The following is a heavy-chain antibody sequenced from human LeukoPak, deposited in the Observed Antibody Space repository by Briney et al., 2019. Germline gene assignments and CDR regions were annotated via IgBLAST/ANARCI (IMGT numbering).Heavy chain of an antibody. J-gene: IGHJ4*02. CDR1: GFIFSSYW. CDR2: MSQDGSEK. CDR3: ARGGGYILDN. D-gene: IGHD5-18*01. Sequence: PGGSLRLSCVASGFIFSSYWMSWVRQAPGEGLEWVAIMSQDGSEKKYVDSVKGRFTISRDNTKNTVYLQMNSLRAEDTAVYYCARGGGYILDNWGQGTLVTVSS. V-gene: IGHV3-7*01.